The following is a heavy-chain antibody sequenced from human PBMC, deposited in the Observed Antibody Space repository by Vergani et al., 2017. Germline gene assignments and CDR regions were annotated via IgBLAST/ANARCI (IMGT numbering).Heavy chain of an antibody. Sequence: QLQVVQSGAEVKKSGASVKVSCKTSGYTFSNYYMHWVRQAPGQGLEWMGIINPSGGQTNYAQKFQGRVTMTRDTSTRTVYMELSSLRSEDTAIYYCARGDYGILTGYRYWGQGTLVTVSA. J-gene: IGHJ4*02. D-gene: IGHD3-9*01. V-gene: IGHV1-46*03. CDR3: ARGDYGILTGYRY. CDR2: INPSGGQT. CDR1: GYTFSNYY.